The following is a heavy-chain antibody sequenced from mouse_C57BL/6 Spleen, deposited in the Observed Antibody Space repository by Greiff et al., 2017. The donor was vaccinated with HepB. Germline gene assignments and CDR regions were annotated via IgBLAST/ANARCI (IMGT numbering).Heavy chain of an antibody. V-gene: IGHV5-17*01. D-gene: IGHD2-4*01. CDR1: GFTFSDYG. J-gene: IGHJ1*03. CDR2: ISSGSCTI. Sequence: EVKLMESGGGLVKPGGSLKLSCAASGFTFSDYGMHWVRQAPEKGLEWVAYISSGSCTIYYADTVKGRFTISRDNAKNTLFLQMTSLRSEYTAMYYCARSYEYDNGWYFDVWGTGTTVTVSS. CDR3: ARSYEYDNGWYFDV.